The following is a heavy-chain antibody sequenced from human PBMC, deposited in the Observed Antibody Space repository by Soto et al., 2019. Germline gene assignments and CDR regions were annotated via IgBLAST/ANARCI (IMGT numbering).Heavy chain of an antibody. J-gene: IGHJ4*02. CDR3: AKVVHSSTWYRYFDY. V-gene: IGHV3-30*18. D-gene: IGHD6-13*01. CDR2: ISYDGSNE. CDR1: GFTFSNYG. Sequence: QVQLVESGGGVVQPGRSLRLSCAASGFTFSNYGMHWVRQALGKGLEWVAVISYDGSNEYYVDSVKGRFTISRDNSKNMLYLQMNSLRAEDTAVYYCAKVVHSSTWYRYFDYWGQGTLVTVSS.